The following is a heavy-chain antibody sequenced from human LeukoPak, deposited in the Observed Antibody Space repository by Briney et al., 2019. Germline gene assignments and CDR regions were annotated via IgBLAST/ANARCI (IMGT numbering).Heavy chain of an antibody. D-gene: IGHD3-3*01. CDR3: ARDPREGAYYDFWSGHDY. CDR2: IWYDGSNK. V-gene: IGHV3-33*01. Sequence: GRSLRLSCAASGFTFSSYGVHWVRQAPGKGLEWVAVIWYDGSNKYYADSVKGRFTISRDNSKNTLYLQMNSLRAEDTAVYYCARDPREGAYYDFWSGHDYWGQGTLVTVSS. CDR1: GFTFSSYG. J-gene: IGHJ4*02.